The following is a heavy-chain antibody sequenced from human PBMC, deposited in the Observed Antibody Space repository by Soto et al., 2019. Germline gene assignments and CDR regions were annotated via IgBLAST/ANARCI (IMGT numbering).Heavy chain of an antibody. V-gene: IGHV1-69*01. Sequence: QVQLVQSGAEVKKPGSSVKVSCKASGGTFSSYAISWVRQAPGQGLEWMGGIIPICGTANYAQKGQGRVTITADESTSTAYMELRSLRSEDTAVYYCAREDRIGVTTDIGVFDDWGQGTLVTVSS. CDR3: AREDRIGVTTDIGVFDD. CDR2: IIPICGTA. J-gene: IGHJ4*02. CDR1: GGTFSSYA. D-gene: IGHD4-17*01.